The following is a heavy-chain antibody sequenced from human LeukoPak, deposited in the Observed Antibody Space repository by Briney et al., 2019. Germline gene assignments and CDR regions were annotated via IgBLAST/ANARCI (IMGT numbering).Heavy chain of an antibody. V-gene: IGHV4-59*01. CDR1: GGSISSYY. J-gene: IGHJ4*02. Sequence: SETLSLTCTVSGGSISSYYWSWIRQPPGKGLEWIGYIYYSGSTNYNPSLKSRVTISVGTSKNQFSLKLSSVTAADTAVYYCARHVKTIFGVVTIFDYWGQGTLVTVSS. D-gene: IGHD3-3*01. CDR3: ARHVKTIFGVVTIFDY. CDR2: IYYSGST.